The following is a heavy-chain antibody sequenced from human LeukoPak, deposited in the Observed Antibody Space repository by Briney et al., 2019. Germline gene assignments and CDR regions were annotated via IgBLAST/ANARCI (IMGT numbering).Heavy chain of an antibody. J-gene: IGHJ5*01. D-gene: IGHD4-11*01. CDR1: RFTISNHA. Sequence: GGSLRLSCAASRFTISNHAMNWVRQAPGKGLEWVSVISGSGVSTNYAESVKGRFTISRDNSRNTVYVQINSLRAEDTAVYYCAKGPMDYSNHLFDSWGQGILVTVSS. CDR3: AKGPMDYSNHLFDS. CDR2: ISGSGVST. V-gene: IGHV3-23*01.